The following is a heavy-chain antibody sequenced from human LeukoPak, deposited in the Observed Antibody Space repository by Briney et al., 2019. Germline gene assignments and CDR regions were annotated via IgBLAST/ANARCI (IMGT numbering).Heavy chain of an antibody. CDR2: IYPGDSDT. CDR1: GYSFTSYW. D-gene: IGHD5-12*01. Sequence: GESLKISCKHSGYSFTSYWIAWVRQMPGKGLGWMGIIYPGDSDTRYSPSFQGQVTISVDKSISTAYLQWSSLKASDTAMYYCARRVPTSYFDYWGQGTLVTVSS. CDR3: ARRVPTSYFDY. V-gene: IGHV5-51*01. J-gene: IGHJ4*02.